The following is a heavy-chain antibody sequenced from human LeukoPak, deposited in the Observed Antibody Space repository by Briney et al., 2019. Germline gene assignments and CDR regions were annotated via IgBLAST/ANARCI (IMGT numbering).Heavy chain of an antibody. CDR1: GFNLTNYA. CDR3: ASDPRDGGQNV. CDR2: ISYSGDNT. J-gene: IGHJ6*04. V-gene: IGHV3-30*04. Sequence: PGGSLRLSCTASGFNLTNYAMHWVRQAPGKGLEWVTLISYSGDNTYYADSVKGRFTFSRDKAKNTLYPQMNSLRPEDSAVYYCASDPRDGGQNVWGKGTMVTVSS. D-gene: IGHD5-24*01.